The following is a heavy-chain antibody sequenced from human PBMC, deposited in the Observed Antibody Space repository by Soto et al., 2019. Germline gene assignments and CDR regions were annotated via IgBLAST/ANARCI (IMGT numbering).Heavy chain of an antibody. CDR1: GFTFSTYA. V-gene: IGHV3-30*18. CDR2: ISYDSTNK. D-gene: IGHD2-15*01. J-gene: IGHJ4*02. CDR3: AKTDPGGRCSGVSSADY. Sequence: QVHLVESGGGVVQPGQSLRLSCAASGFTFSTYAMHWLRQAPGKGLEWVAIISYDSTNKFYADSVKGRFTISRDNSKSTLYLQMNSLRPEDTSVYYCAKTDPGGRCSGVSSADYWGQGTLVTVSS.